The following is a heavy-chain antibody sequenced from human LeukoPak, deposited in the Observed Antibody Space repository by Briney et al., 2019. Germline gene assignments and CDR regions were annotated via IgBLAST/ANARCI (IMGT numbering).Heavy chain of an antibody. Sequence: ASVKVSCKAAGYTFTGYYMHWVRQAPGQGLEWMGWLNPNTGGTNYAQKFQGRVPMARETAIGTAYMELSRLTSDDTAVYYCARGGRAAEYFQHWGQGTLVTVSS. CDR3: ARGGRAAEYFQH. J-gene: IGHJ1*01. CDR2: LNPNTGGT. CDR1: GYTFTGYY. V-gene: IGHV1-2*02. D-gene: IGHD1-26*01.